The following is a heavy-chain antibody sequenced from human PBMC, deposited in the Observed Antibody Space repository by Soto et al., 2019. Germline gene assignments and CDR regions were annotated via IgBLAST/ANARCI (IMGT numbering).Heavy chain of an antibody. J-gene: IGHJ3*01. CDR2: IRGSGDGT. V-gene: IGHV3-23*01. CDR1: KFIFSTYA. Sequence: EVQVLESGGGSIQPGGSLSLSCTTSKFIFSTYAMTWVRQAPGEGQEWVSSIRGSGDGTSYADSVRGRFTISRDNSKNTLYLRMNSLRVEDTAVYYCTRDPNGDYIGAFDFWGQGMLVTVSS. CDR3: TRDPNGDYIGAFDF. D-gene: IGHD4-17*01.